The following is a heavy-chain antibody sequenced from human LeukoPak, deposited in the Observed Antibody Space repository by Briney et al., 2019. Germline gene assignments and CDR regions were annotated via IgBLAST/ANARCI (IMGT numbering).Heavy chain of an antibody. CDR3: ARAVRPPRGMDV. CDR1: GGSISSYY. V-gene: IGHV4-59*01. D-gene: IGHD6-19*01. CDR2: IYYSGST. J-gene: IGHJ6*02. Sequence: SETLSLTCTASGGSISSYYWSWIRQPPGKGLEWIGYIYYSGSTNYNPSLKSRVTISVDTSKNQFSLKLSSVTAADTAVHYCARAVRPPRGMDVWGQGTTVTVSS.